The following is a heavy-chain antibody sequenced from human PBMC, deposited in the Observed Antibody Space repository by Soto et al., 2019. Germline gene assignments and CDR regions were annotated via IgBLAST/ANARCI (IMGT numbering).Heavy chain of an antibody. V-gene: IGHV1-3*01. D-gene: IGHD3-10*01. CDR2: INAGNGNT. CDR1: GDSVESCA. CDR3: ARDSNGTGSNRIVP. Sequence: VCRASCGDSVESCAIALSRKDPGQRLEWMGWINAGNGNTKYSQKFQGRVTITRDTSASTAYMELSSLRSEDTAVYYCARDSNGTGSNRIVPSGQVTLVYVS. J-gene: IGHJ5*02.